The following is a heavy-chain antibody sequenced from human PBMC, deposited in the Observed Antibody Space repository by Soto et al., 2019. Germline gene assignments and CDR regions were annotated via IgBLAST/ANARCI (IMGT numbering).Heavy chain of an antibody. D-gene: IGHD2-21*02. CDR3: AREETAWPLAYGLDV. Sequence: GGSLRLSCAAYGFTFSSYSIHWVRQAPGKGLEWVSSIGTRSDVYYADSVKGRFTISRGNAKNSMALQMNSLRAEDTGVYYCAREETAWPLAYGLDVWGQGTTVTVSS. CDR1: GFTFSSYS. J-gene: IGHJ6*02. V-gene: IGHV3-21*01. CDR2: IGTRSDV.